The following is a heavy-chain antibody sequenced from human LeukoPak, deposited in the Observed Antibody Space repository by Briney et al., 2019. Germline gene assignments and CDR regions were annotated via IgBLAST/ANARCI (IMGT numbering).Heavy chain of an antibody. J-gene: IGHJ4*02. Sequence: ASVKVSCKASGGTFSSYAISWVRQAPGQGLEWMGWINPNSGGTNYAQKFQGRVTMTRDTSISTAYMELSRLRSDDTAVYYCARKIEYSSSSLEYYFDYWGQGTLVTVSS. CDR3: ARKIEYSSSSLEYYFDY. D-gene: IGHD6-6*01. V-gene: IGHV1-2*02. CDR2: INPNSGGT. CDR1: GGTFSSYA.